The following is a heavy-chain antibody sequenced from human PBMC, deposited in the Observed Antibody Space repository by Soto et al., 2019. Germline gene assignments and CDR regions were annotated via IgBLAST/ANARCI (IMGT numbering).Heavy chain of an antibody. CDR2: INSDGSST. CDR3: ASGGYYDFWSGYYNDAFDI. CDR1: GFTFSSYW. J-gene: IGHJ3*02. Sequence: PGGSLRLSCAASGFTFSSYWMHWVRQAPGKGLVWVSRINSDGSSTSYADSVKGRFTISRDNAKNTLYLQMNSLRAEDTAVYYCASGGYYDFWSGYYNDAFDIWGQGTMVTVSS. D-gene: IGHD3-3*01. V-gene: IGHV3-74*01.